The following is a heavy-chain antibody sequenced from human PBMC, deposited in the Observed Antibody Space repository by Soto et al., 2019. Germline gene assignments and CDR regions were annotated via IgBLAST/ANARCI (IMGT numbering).Heavy chain of an antibody. CDR1: GYTFTGYY. CDR2: INPNSGGT. V-gene: IGHV1-2*04. J-gene: IGHJ5*02. CDR3: ARDGRSSSWYNWFDP. Sequence: ASVKVSCKASGYTFTGYYMHWVRQAPGQGLEWMGWINPNSGGTNYAQKFQGWVTMTRDTSISTAYMELSRLRSDDTAVYYCARDGRSSSWYNWFDPWGQGTLVTVSS. D-gene: IGHD6-13*01.